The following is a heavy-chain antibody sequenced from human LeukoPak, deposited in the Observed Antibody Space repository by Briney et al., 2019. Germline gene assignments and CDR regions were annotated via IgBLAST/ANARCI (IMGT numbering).Heavy chain of an antibody. Sequence: GRSLRLSCAASGFTFTSHAMRCVRQAAGKGLEWVSSISGSGGGTSYADSVKGQFTISKENSKNTLYLKMNSLRAEDTAVYYCAKGDFYGDYPYDMDVWGQGTTVTVAS. V-gene: IGHV3-23*01. CDR3: AKGDFYGDYPYDMDV. D-gene: IGHD3-3*01. CDR2: ISGSGGGT. CDR1: GFTFTSHA. J-gene: IGHJ6*02.